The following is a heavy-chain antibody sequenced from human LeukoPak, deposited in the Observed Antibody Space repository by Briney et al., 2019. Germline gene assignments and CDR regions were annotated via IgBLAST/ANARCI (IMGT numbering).Heavy chain of an antibody. CDR3: ARTRDSGSYYNAFDI. V-gene: IGHV4-39*07. Sequence: TSETLSLTCTVSGGSISSSSYYWGWIRQPPGKGLEWIGSIYYSGSTYYNPSLKSRVTISVDTSKNQFSLKLSSVTAADTAVYYCARTRDSGSYYNAFDIWGQGTMVTVSS. J-gene: IGHJ3*02. CDR2: IYYSGST. CDR1: GGSISSSSYY. D-gene: IGHD1-26*01.